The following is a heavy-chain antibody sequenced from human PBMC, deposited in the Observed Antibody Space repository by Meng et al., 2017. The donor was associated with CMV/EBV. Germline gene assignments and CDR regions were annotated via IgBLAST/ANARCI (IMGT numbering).Heavy chain of an antibody. V-gene: IGHV3-15*01. CDR1: GCTFSNAR. CDR2: IKSKTDGGTT. J-gene: IGHJ4*02. D-gene: IGHD6-13*01. CDR3: TGIAAG. Sequence: GLLVESGGGLVKPVGTLTLTWAASGCTFSNARMSWFRQATGKELEWVVRIKSKTDGGTTDYAATVKGRFTISRDDSKNTLYLQMNSLKTEDTALYYCTGIAAGWGQGTLVTVSS.